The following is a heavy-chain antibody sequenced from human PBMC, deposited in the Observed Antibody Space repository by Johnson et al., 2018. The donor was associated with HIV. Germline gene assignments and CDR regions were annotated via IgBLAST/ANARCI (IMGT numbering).Heavy chain of an antibody. CDR2: ISYDGGTT. CDR1: GFTFSSYG. CDR3: TTAFQIMVTTGAFDI. J-gene: IGHJ3*02. Sequence: QMQLVESGGGVVQPGRSLRLSCAASGFTFSSYGMHWVRQAPGKGLEWVAVISYDGGTTDYAAPVRGRFTISREDSKNTVYLQMNSLKTEDTAVYYCTTAFQIMVTTGAFDIWGQGTMVTVSS. V-gene: IGHV3-30*19. D-gene: IGHD4-17*01.